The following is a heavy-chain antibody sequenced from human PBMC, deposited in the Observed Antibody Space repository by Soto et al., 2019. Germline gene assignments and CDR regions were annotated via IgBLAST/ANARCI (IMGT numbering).Heavy chain of an antibody. D-gene: IGHD3-22*01. CDR2: ISSTGRYT. CDR1: GFTFCDYY. CDR3: ARDALSSPSIVVLNWFDP. V-gene: IGHV3-11*05. Sequence: PGGSLRLSCAASGFTFCDYYMSGIRQAPGKGLEWVSYISSTGRYTDYADSVKGRFTISRDNAKNSLYLQMNSLRAEDTAVYYCARDALSSPSIVVLNWFDPWGQGTLVTVLL. J-gene: IGHJ5*02.